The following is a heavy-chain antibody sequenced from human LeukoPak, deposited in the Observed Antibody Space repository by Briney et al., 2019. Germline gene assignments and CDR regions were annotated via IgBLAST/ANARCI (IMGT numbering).Heavy chain of an antibody. D-gene: IGHD5-24*01. V-gene: IGHV3-53*01. CDR1: GFTVSSNY. CDR2: IYSGGST. Sequence: GGSLRLSCAASGFTVSSNYMSWVRQGPGKGLEWVSVIYSGGSTYYADSVKGRFTISRDNSKNTLYLQMNSLRAEDTAVYYCARGDDGYGALVPYFDYWGQGTPVTVSS. J-gene: IGHJ4*02. CDR3: ARGDDGYGALVPYFDY.